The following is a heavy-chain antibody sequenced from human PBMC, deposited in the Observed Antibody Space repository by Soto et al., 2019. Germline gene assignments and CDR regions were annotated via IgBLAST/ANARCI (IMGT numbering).Heavy chain of an antibody. V-gene: IGHV3-21*01. CDR1: GFTFSRVS. D-gene: IGHD3-16*01. CDR3: ARDTGPYDYNYYHFGMDF. CDR2: ISSGSSDT. J-gene: IGHJ6*02. Sequence: GGSLRLSCEASGFTFSRVSMNWVRQVPGKGLEWVASISSGSSDTWYADSVKGRFIISRDNAQNSLFLQMNTLRPEDTAMYYCARDTGPYDYNYYHFGMDFRGQGTTVTVSS.